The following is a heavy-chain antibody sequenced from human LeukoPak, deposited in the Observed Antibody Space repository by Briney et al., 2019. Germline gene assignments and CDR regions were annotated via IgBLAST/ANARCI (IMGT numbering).Heavy chain of an antibody. CDR3: ATSVAARPGAGPTTYYYYYYYMDV. V-gene: IGHV1-24*01. CDR2: FDPEDGET. CDR1: GYTLTELS. Sequence: VASVKVPCKVSGYTLTELSMHWVRQAPGKGLEWMGGFDPEDGETNYAQKFQGRVTMTEDTSTDTAYMELSSLRSEDTAVYYCATSVAARPGAGPTTYYYYYYYMDVWGKGTTVTVSS. J-gene: IGHJ6*03. D-gene: IGHD6-6*01.